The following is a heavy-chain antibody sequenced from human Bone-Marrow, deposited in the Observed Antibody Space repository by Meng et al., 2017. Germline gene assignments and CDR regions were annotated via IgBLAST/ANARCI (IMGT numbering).Heavy chain of an antibody. CDR1: GYTLTDYF. D-gene: IGHD2-21*02. CDR2: IIPIFGTA. V-gene: IGHV1-69*06. CDR3: ASRYCGGDCYLAPYYYYGMDV. Sequence: SVKVSCKASGYTLTDYFIHWIQQAPGQGLEWMGGIIPIFGTANYAQKFQGRVTITADKSTSTAYMELSSLRSEDTAVYYCASRYCGGDCYLAPYYYYGMDVWGQGNTVT. J-gene: IGHJ6*01.